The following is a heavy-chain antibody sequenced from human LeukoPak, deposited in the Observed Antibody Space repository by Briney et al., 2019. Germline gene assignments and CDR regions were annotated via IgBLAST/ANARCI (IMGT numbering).Heavy chain of an antibody. D-gene: IGHD4-17*01. J-gene: IGHJ4*02. CDR1: GGSFSGYY. CDR3: ARCGSTVPTDYFDY. Sequence: PSETLSLTCAVYGGSFSGYYWSWIRQPPGKGLEWIGEINHSETTNYSPSLKSRVTISLDTSKSQFSLKLNSVTAADTAVYYCARCGSTVPTDYFDYWGQGTLVTVSS. V-gene: IGHV4-34*01. CDR2: INHSETT.